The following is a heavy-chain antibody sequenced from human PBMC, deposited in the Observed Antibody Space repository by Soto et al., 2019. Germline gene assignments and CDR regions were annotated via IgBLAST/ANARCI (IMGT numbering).Heavy chain of an antibody. CDR2: IDTSGST. CDR1: GGSISSYF. Sequence: PSETLSLTGTASGGSISSYFWILIRQPAGKGLEGGGRIDTSGSTNYKPSLKSRVTIAGDTSKNQVSLELSSVTAADTAVYYCARERYDILAGYPRPYHWFDPWGQGTQVNVSS. V-gene: IGHV4-4*07. J-gene: IGHJ5*02. CDR3: ARERYDILAGYPRPYHWFDP. D-gene: IGHD3-9*01.